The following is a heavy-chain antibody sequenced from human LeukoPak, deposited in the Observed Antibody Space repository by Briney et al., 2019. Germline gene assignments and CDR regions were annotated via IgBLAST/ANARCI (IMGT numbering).Heavy chain of an antibody. D-gene: IGHD2-2*01. CDR1: GGSISSYY. CDR2: IFYSGSP. Sequence: SETLSLTCTVSGGSISSYYWSWIRQSPGKGLEWIANIFYSGSPNYNPSLKSRVTISVDTSKNQFSLKLSSVTAADTAVYYCARLVVPAAMGGFDYWGQGTLVTVSS. J-gene: IGHJ4*02. CDR3: ARLVVPAAMGGFDY. V-gene: IGHV4-59*01.